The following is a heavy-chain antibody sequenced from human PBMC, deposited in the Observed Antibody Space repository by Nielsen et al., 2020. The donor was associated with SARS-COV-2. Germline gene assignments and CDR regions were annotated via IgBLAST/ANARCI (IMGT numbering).Heavy chain of an antibody. J-gene: IGHJ3*02. CDR2: ISWNSGSI. CDR1: GFTFDDYA. Sequence: SLKISCAASGFTFDDYAMHWVRQAPGKGLEWVSGISWNSGSIGYADSVKGRFTISRDNAKNSLYLQMNSLRAEDTAVYYCARAPITVIVVVNAFDIWGQGTMVTVPS. CDR3: ARAPITVIVVVNAFDI. V-gene: IGHV3-9*01. D-gene: IGHD3-22*01.